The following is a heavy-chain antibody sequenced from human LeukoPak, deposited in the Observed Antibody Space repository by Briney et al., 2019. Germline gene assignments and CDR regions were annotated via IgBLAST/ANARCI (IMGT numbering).Heavy chain of an antibody. V-gene: IGHV4-61*01. CDR1: GGSISSSYYY. CDR2: IYYSGST. J-gene: IGHJ4*02. D-gene: IGHD3-22*01. Sequence: SETLSLTCTVSGGSISSSYYYWGWIRQPPGKGLEWIGYIYYSGSTNYNPSLKSRVTISVDTSKDQFSLKLSSVTAADTAVYYCARETSVVYYYDSSGYYEYYFDYWGQGTLVTVSS. CDR3: ARETSVVYYYDSSGYYEYYFDY.